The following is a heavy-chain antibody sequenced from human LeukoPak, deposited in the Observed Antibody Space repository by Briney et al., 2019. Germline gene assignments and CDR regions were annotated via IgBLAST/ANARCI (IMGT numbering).Heavy chain of an antibody. CDR1: GYTLTELS. Sequence: ASVKVSCKVSGYTLTELSMHWVRQAPGKGLEWMGGFDPEDGETIYAQKFQGRVTMTEDTSTDTAYMELSSLRSEDTAVYYCATFLHGSTRGVLDAFDIWGQGTMVTVSS. CDR3: ATFLHGSTRGVLDAFDI. V-gene: IGHV1-24*01. CDR2: FDPEDGET. D-gene: IGHD3-10*01. J-gene: IGHJ3*02.